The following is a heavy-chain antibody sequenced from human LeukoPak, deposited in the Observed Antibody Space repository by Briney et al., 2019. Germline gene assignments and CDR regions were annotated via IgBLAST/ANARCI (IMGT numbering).Heavy chain of an antibody. CDR1: GFTFSSYG. CDR3: AKDIVRHSSGWYQGYYYYGMDV. J-gene: IGHJ6*02. CDR2: ISYDGSNK. V-gene: IGHV3-30*18. Sequence: RSLRLSCAASGFTFSSYGMHWVRQAPGKGLEWVAVISYDGSNKYYADSVKGRFTISRDNSKNTLYLQMNSLRAEDTAVYYCAKDIVRHSSGWYQGYYYYGMDVWGQGTTVTVSS. D-gene: IGHD6-19*01.